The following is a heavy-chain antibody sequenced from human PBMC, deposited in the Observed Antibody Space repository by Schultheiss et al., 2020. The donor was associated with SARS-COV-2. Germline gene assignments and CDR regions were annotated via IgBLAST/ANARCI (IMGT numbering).Heavy chain of an antibody. CDR2: TRNKANGYTT. J-gene: IGHJ3*02. V-gene: IGHV3-72*01. D-gene: IGHD1-26*01. CDR3: ARAYSGTSHGGAFDI. Sequence: GGSLRLSCAASGFTFSDHYMDWVRQSPGKGLEWVGRTRNKANGYTTHYAASVKGRFTILRDDSKISLYLQMNSLKTEDTAVYYCARAYSGTSHGGAFDIWGQGTMVTVAS. CDR1: GFTFSDHY.